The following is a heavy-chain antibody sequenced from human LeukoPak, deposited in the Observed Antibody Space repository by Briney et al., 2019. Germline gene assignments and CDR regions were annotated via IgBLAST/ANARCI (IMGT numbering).Heavy chain of an antibody. J-gene: IGHJ4*02. CDR3: ARASKTPDSSGYDDY. CDR2: INPSGGST. D-gene: IGHD3-22*01. CDR1: GYTFTNYY. V-gene: IGHV1-46*01. Sequence: ASVKVSCKASGYTFTNYYMHWVRQAPGQGLEWMGIINPSGGSTSYAQKFQGRVTMTRDTYTSTVYMELSSLRSEDTAVYYCARASKTPDSSGYDDYWGQGTLVTVPS.